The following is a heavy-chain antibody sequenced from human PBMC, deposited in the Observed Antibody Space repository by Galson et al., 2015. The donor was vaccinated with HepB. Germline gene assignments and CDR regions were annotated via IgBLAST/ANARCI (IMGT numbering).Heavy chain of an antibody. CDR2: ISRSGRYM. Sequence: SLRLSCAASGFSFNIYTMNWVRQVPGKGLEWVASISRSGRYMYYADSVKGRFTISRDNAQNSLNLEMKSLRVEDTAVYYCARDWARGFLEDLLQTGFDVWGLGTRVTVSS. D-gene: IGHD3-3*01. V-gene: IGHV3-21*01. CDR3: ARDWARGFLEDLLQTGFDV. CDR1: GFSFNIYT. J-gene: IGHJ4*02.